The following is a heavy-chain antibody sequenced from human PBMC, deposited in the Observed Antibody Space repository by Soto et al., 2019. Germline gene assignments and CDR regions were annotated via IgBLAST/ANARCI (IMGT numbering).Heavy chain of an antibody. Sequence: EVQLVESGGGLVQPGGSLRLSCAASGFTFSSYEMNWVRQAPGKGLEWVSYISSSGSTTYYVDTVKGRFTISRDNAKNSLYLQMNSLRAEDTAVYYCARVGYYNDRGAFDIWGQGTMVTVSS. CDR2: ISSSGSTT. J-gene: IGHJ3*02. CDR1: GFTFSSYE. D-gene: IGHD3-9*01. CDR3: ARVGYYNDRGAFDI. V-gene: IGHV3-48*03.